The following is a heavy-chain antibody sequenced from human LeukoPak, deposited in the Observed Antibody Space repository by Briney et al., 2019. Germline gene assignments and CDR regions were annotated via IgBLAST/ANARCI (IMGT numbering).Heavy chain of an antibody. V-gene: IGHV4-4*02. Sequence: SETLSLTCAVSGGSISSSNWWSWVRQPPGKGLEWIGEINHSGSTNYNPSLKSRVTISVDTSKNQFSLKLSSVTAADTAVYYCARGKLAPRLRYGMDVWGQGTTVTVSS. CDR2: INHSGST. CDR1: GGSISSSNW. J-gene: IGHJ6*02. D-gene: IGHD5-12*01. CDR3: ARGKLAPRLRYGMDV.